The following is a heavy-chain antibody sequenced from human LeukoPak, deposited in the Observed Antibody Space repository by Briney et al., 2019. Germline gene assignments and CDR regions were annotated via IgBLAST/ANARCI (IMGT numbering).Heavy chain of an antibody. Sequence: GGSLRLSCAASGFTFSNYAMSWVRQAPGKGLEWVSSINGRGGSTYYADSVKGRFTISRDNSKNTLYLQMNSLRAEDTAVYYCVKDLTYYYDSSGYSPDYWGQGTLVTVSS. CDR3: VKDLTYYYDSSGYSPDY. CDR2: INGRGGST. J-gene: IGHJ4*02. CDR1: GFTFSNYA. D-gene: IGHD3-22*01. V-gene: IGHV3-23*01.